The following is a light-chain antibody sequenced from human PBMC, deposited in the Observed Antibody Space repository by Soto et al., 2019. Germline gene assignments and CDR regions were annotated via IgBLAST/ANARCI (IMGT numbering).Light chain of an antibody. J-gene: IGLJ1*01. CDR2: EGT. CDR3: CSFAGNSLPFV. Sequence: QSALTQPASVSGSPGQSITISCTGTNNDVGGYNLVSWYQQRPGKAPKLLIYEGTKRPSGVSTRFSGSKSGKTASLTISGLQAEDEADYYCCSFAGNSLPFVFGSGTKVTLL. V-gene: IGLV2-23*01. CDR1: NNDVGGYNL.